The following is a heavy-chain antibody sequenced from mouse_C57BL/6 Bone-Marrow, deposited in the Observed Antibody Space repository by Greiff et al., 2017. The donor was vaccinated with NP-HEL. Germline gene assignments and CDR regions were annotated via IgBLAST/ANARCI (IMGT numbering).Heavy chain of an antibody. CDR2: ISYDGSN. CDR3: ARGSLLMKVDY. D-gene: IGHD6-5*01. CDR1: GYSITSGYY. J-gene: IGHJ2*01. Sequence: EVQRVESGPGLVKPSQSLSLTCSVTGYSITSGYYWNWIRQFPGNKLEWMGYISYDGSNNYNPSLKNRISITRDTSKNQFFLKLNSVTTEDTATYYCARGSLLMKVDYWGQGTTLTVSS. V-gene: IGHV3-6*01.